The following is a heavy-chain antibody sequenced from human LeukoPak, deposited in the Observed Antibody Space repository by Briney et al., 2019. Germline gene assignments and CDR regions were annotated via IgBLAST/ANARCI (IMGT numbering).Heavy chain of an antibody. CDR3: ARDSSGGGAFDI. Sequence: GGSLRLSCAASGFTFSSYSMNWVRQAPGKGLEWVSSISSSGSYIYYADSVKGRFTISRDNAKNSLYLQMNSLRAEDTAVYYCARDSSGGGAFDIWGQGTMVTVSS. CDR2: ISSSGSYI. D-gene: IGHD1-26*01. CDR1: GFTFSSYS. V-gene: IGHV3-21*01. J-gene: IGHJ3*02.